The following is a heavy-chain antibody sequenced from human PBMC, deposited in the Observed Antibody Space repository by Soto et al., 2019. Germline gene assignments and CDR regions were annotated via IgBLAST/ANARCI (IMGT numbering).Heavy chain of an antibody. CDR1: GFTFSSYG. V-gene: IGHV3-30*18. J-gene: IGHJ4*02. CDR2: ISYDGSNK. D-gene: IGHD2-15*01. Sequence: GGSLRFSCAASGFTFSSYGMHWVRQAPGKGLEWVAVISYDGSNKYYADSVKGRFTISRDNSKNTLYLQMNSLRAEDTAVYYCAKVMVVAAIFDYWGQGTLVTVSS. CDR3: AKVMVVAAIFDY.